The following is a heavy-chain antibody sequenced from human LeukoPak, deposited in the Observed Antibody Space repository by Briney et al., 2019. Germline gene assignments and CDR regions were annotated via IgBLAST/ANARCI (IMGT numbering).Heavy chain of an antibody. J-gene: IGHJ5*02. D-gene: IGHD3-10*01. CDR3: ARGPRYYGSGSGTWFDP. CDR1: GGSISSTTYY. V-gene: IGHV4-39*07. CDR2: INHSGST. Sequence: PSETLSLTCIVSGGSISSTTYYWGWIRQPPGKGLEWIGEINHSGSTNYNPSLKSRVTISVDTSKNQISLKLSSVTAADTAVYYCARGPRYYGSGSGTWFDPWGQGTLVTVSS.